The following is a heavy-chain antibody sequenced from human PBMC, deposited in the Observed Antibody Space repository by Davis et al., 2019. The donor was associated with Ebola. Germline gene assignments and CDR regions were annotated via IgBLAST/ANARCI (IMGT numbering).Heavy chain of an antibody. CDR2: IKHNGGT. CDR3: ARLRGVEATFSQYYYMDV. J-gene: IGHJ6*03. Sequence: MPSETLSLTCSVTGGSVSSDVYSWNWIRQSPGKGLEWIGEIKHNGGTKYNPSLRSRVTISVDTSKNQFSLKVSSVTAADTAVYYCARLRGVEATFSQYYYMDVWGKGTTVTVSS. V-gene: IGHV4-61*08. D-gene: IGHD5-12*01. CDR1: GGSVSSDVYS.